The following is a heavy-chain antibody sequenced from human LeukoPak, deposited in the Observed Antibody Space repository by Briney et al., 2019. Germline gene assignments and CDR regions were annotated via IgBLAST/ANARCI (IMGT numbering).Heavy chain of an antibody. J-gene: IGHJ4*02. CDR3: ARVSSTWSNFDK. CDR1: GFTFSSYW. V-gene: IGHV3-74*01. Sequence: GGSLRLSCAASGFTFSSYWMHWVRQVPGKGLVWVSRINSDGSTTSYADSVKGRFTISRDNAKNTLYLQMNSLRAEDTAVYYCARVSSTWSNFDKWGQGTLVAVSS. CDR2: INSDGSTT. D-gene: IGHD6-13*01.